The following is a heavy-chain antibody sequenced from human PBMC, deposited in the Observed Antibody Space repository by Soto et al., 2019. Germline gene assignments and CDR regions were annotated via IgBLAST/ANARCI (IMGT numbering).Heavy chain of an antibody. V-gene: IGHV1-69*01. D-gene: IGHD3-10*01. CDR3: ARAAAIMIRGEDY. CDR1: GGTFSRYA. J-gene: IGHJ4*02. CDR2: IIPIFGTP. Sequence: QVQLVQSGAEVKKPGSSVKVSCKASGGTFSRYAISWVRQAPGQGLEWMGGIIPIFGTPIYAQKFQGRATITADDSTSTAYMELSSLRSEDTAVYYCARAAAIMIRGEDYWGQGTLVTVSS.